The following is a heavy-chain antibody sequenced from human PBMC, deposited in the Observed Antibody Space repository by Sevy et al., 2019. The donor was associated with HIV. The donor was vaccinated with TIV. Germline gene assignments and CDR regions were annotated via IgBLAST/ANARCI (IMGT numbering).Heavy chain of an antibody. CDR2: IRPDGSET. Sequence: GGSLRLSCAASGLTFSTSWIKWVRQAPGKGLECVANIRPDGSETYYADSVRGRFTISRDNARDSVFLQMNSLRVEDTAVYYCARVSSAGGGDYWGQGVLVTVSS. CDR1: GLTFSTSW. D-gene: IGHD6-13*01. V-gene: IGHV3-7*01. J-gene: IGHJ4*02. CDR3: ARVSSAGGGDY.